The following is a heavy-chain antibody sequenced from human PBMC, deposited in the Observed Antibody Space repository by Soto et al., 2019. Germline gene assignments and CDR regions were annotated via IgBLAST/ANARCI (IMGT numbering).Heavy chain of an antibody. Sequence: PSETLSLTCTVSGGSIRSYYWSWIRQPPGKGLEWIGYIYYSGSTNYNPSLKSRVTISVDTSKNQFSLKLSSVTAADTAVYYCARDYGGIFDYWGQGTLVTVSS. CDR3: ARDYGGIFDY. CDR1: GGSIRSYY. CDR2: IYYSGST. J-gene: IGHJ4*02. V-gene: IGHV4-59*12. D-gene: IGHD3-10*01.